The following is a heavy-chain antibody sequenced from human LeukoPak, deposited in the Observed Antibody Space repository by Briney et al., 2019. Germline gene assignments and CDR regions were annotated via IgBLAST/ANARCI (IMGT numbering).Heavy chain of an antibody. Sequence: SETLSLTCSVSGASINSGGYCWSWIRQHPGKGLEWIGYVYYSGSTYYSPSLKSRVTISVDTSNNQFSLELSSVTAADTAVYYCARGVLLWFGVLPDGSNDAFDIWGQGTMVTVSS. D-gene: IGHD3-10*01. V-gene: IGHV4-31*03. CDR3: ARGVLLWFGVLPDGSNDAFDI. J-gene: IGHJ3*02. CDR2: VYYSGST. CDR1: GASINSGGYC.